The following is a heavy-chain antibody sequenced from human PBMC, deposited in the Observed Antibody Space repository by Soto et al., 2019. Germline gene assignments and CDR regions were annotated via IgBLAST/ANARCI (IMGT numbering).Heavy chain of an antibody. CDR1: GYTFSNYG. CDR3: ARERRWEPLLY. J-gene: IGHJ4*02. CDR2: VSAYNRNT. D-gene: IGHD1-26*01. Sequence: QVQLVQSGPEVKKPGASVKVSCKGSGYTFSNYGVTWVRQAPGQGLERLGWVSAYNRNTDYAQKFEDRATMTIDTSTNTAYLELPGLTTDDTAVYYCARERRWEPLLYWGQGTL. V-gene: IGHV1-18*01.